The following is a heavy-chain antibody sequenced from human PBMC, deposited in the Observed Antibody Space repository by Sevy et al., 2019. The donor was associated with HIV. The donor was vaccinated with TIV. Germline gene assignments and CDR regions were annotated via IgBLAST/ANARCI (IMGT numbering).Heavy chain of an antibody. CDR1: GFTFSDHY. V-gene: IGHV3-72*01. D-gene: IGHD2-21*01. CDR3: VRGPNCGVGGCQQISPYCLDV. Sequence: GGSLRLSCAASGFTFSDHYVDWVRQAPGKGLEWVGRIRNRPNRHTTEYAASVEGRFSISRDDSKNSLYLQMNSLKTEASAVYYCVRGPNCGVGGCQQISPYCLDVWGKGATVTVSS. CDR2: IRNRPNRHTT. J-gene: IGHJ6*03.